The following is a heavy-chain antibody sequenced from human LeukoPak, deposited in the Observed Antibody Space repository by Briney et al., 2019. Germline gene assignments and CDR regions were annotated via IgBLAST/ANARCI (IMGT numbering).Heavy chain of an antibody. J-gene: IGHJ4*02. D-gene: IGHD5-18*01. V-gene: IGHV4-39*01. CDR2: IYYSGST. CDR1: GGSISSSGYY. CDR3: ARAPRARDTSMEHFDS. Sequence: PSETLSLTCTVSGGSISSSGYYWGWIRQPPGKGLEWIERIYYSGSTYNNPSRKSRVTISVDTSKNQFSLKLSSVTAADTAVYYCARAPRARDTSMEHFDSWGQGTLVTVSS.